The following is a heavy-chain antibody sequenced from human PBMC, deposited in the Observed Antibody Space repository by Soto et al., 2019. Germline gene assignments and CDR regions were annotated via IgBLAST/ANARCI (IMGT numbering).Heavy chain of an antibody. Sequence: QLQLQESGPGLVQPAETLALTCTVSGGSISRNIHYWGWIRQPPGKGLEWIGTIHYSGNTYYNPSLKSRVTISVDTSKNQFSLKLNSVTAADTAVYYCAEQCMGVVGPCNWLDPWGQGTLVTVSS. V-gene: IGHV4-39*01. CDR1: GGSISRNIHY. J-gene: IGHJ5*02. D-gene: IGHD2-8*01. CDR3: AEQCMGVVGPCNWLDP. CDR2: IHYSGNT.